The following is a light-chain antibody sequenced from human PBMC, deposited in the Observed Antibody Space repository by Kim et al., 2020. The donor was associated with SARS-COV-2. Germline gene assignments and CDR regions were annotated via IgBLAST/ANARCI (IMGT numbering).Light chain of an antibody. J-gene: IGLJ2*01. CDR2: EDD. CDR1: KLGSKY. CDR3: QAWDSTTVV. V-gene: IGLV3-1*01. Sequence: SYELTQPPSVSVSLGQTASITCSGDKLGSKYVCWYQQRPGQSPLLVIYEDDKRPSGIPERFSGSSSGGTATLTISGTQSLDEADYYCQAWDSTTVVFGGG.